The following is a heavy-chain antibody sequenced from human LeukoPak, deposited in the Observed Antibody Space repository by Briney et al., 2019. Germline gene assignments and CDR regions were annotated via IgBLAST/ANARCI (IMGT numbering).Heavy chain of an antibody. CDR2: ISGSGGST. CDR3: AKGSTMYTAYYFDY. J-gene: IGHJ4*02. CDR1: EFTFSSYA. Sequence: GGSLRLSCVVSEFTFSSYAMSWVRQAPGKGLEWVSVISGSGGSTDYADSVKGRFTISRDNSKNTLYVQMNSLRAEDTAVYYCAKGSTMYTAYYFDYWGQGTLVTVSS. D-gene: IGHD3-10*02. V-gene: IGHV3-23*01.